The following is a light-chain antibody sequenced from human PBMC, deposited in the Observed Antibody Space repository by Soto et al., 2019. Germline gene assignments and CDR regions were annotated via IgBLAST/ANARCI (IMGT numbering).Light chain of an antibody. Sequence: EIVMPQSPATLSVSPGEGATLSCRASQSVSSNLAWYQQKPGQAPRLLIYAASTRATGIPARFSGSGSGTEFTLTITSLQSEDFAVYYCQQYNNWPPLTFGGGTKVEIK. V-gene: IGKV3-15*01. CDR3: QQYNNWPPLT. CDR1: QSVSSN. J-gene: IGKJ4*01. CDR2: AAS.